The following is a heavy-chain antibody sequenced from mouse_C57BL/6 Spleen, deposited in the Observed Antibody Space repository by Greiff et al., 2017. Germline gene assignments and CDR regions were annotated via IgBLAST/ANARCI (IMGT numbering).Heavy chain of an antibody. D-gene: IGHD1-1*01. J-gene: IGHJ2*01. CDR2: IYPGDGDT. Sequence: VQLQQSGAELVKPGASVKISCKASGYAFSSYWMNWVKQRPGKGLEWIGQIYPGDGDTNYNGKFKGKATLTADKSSSTAYMQLSSLTSEDSAVYFCARGGEDYYGSSCYWGQGTTLTVSS. V-gene: IGHV1-80*01. CDR1: GYAFSSYW. CDR3: ARGGEDYYGSSCY.